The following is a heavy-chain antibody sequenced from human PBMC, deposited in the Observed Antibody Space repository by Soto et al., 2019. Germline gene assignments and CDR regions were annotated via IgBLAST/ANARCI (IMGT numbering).Heavy chain of an antibody. D-gene: IGHD3-3*01. CDR2: ISYDGSNK. J-gene: IGHJ6*02. V-gene: IGHV3-30*18. Sequence: PGGSLRLSCAASGLTLSSYCMHWVRQAPGKGLEWVAVISYDGSNKYYADSVKGRFTISRDNSKNTLYLQMNSLRAEDTAVYYCAKDVLRFLEWLAFYGMDVWGQGTTVTVSS. CDR1: GLTLSSYC. CDR3: AKDVLRFLEWLAFYGMDV.